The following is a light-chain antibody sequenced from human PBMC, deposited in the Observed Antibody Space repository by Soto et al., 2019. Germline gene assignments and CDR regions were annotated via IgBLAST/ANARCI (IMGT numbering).Light chain of an antibody. V-gene: IGKV1-12*01. CDR1: QGISNW. J-gene: IGKJ4*01. CDR3: QHANSFPLP. CDR2: TGS. Sequence: DIQMTQSPSSVSASVGDRVSITCRASQGISNWLAWYQQKPGRAPKLLIYTGSSLQSGVPSRFSGNGSGTDFTLTISSLQPEDVATYYCQHANSFPLPFGGGTKVEIK.